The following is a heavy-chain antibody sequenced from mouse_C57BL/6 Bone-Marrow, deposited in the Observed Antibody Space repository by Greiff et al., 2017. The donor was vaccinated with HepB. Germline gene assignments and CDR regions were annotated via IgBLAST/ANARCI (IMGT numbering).Heavy chain of an antibody. CDR2: IYPRSGNT. D-gene: IGHD1-1*01. Sequence: QVQLKQSGAELARPGASVKLSCKASGYTFTSYGISWVKQRTGQGLEWIGEIYPRSGNTYYNEKFKGKATLTAYKSSSTAYMELRSLTSEDSAVYFCAVYYYGRDAMDYWGQGTSVTVSS. CDR3: AVYYYGRDAMDY. V-gene: IGHV1-81*01. CDR1: GYTFTSYG. J-gene: IGHJ4*01.